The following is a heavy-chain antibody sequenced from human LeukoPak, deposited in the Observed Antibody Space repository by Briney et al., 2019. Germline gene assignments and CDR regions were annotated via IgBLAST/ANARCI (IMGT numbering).Heavy chain of an antibody. D-gene: IGHD5-12*01. CDR2: IYYSGTT. J-gene: IGHJ4*02. CDR3: ARKTVVAVTENFDY. CDR1: RGSITNYY. V-gene: IGHV4-59*01. Sequence: PSETLSLTCTVSRGSITNYYWSWIRQPPGKGLEWIGYIYYSGTTNYNPSLRSRVTISVDTSKNQFSLNLSSVTAADTAVYYCARKTVVAVTENFDYWGQGILVTVSS.